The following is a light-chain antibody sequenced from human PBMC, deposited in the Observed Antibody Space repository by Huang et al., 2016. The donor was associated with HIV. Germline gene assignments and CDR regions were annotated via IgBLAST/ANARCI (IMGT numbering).Light chain of an antibody. Sequence: DIQMTQSPSSLSASVGDRVTITCRASQSISSYLNWYQQKPGKAPKRLIYAASSLQSGVPSRFSGSGSGTDFTLTISSLQPEDFATYYCQQSYSPLTFGGGTKVEIK. CDR2: AAS. CDR3: QQSYSPLT. V-gene: IGKV1-39*01. J-gene: IGKJ4*01. CDR1: QSISSY.